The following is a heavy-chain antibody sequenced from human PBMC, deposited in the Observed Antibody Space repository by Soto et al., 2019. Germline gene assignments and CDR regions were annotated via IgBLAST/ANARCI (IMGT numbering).Heavy chain of an antibody. Sequence: QVQLMQSGAEVKKPGASVRVSCKASGYTFTNYYVHWVRQAPGQGLEWMGFINPNGGSTTYSQKFQGRFTVTTATSTRTVSMQLSSLRSEDTAVFYCARSAPYDYGGQGSLVTVSS. J-gene: IGHJ4*02. CDR3: ARSAPYDY. CDR1: GYTFTNYY. V-gene: IGHV1-46*01. CDR2: INPNGGST.